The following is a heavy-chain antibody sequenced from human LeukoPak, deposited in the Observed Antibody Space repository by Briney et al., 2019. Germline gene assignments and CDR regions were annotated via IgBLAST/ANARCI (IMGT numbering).Heavy chain of an antibody. Sequence: SETLCLSCAVYGGSFSGYSRSWVRQPPGKGLEWVGEINHSGSTNYNPSIKSRLTISVDTSKHQFSLKLSSVTAADTAVYYCARGNEYSSGWYVFWFDPWGQGTLVTVSS. J-gene: IGHJ5*02. V-gene: IGHV4-34*01. CDR3: ARGNEYSSGWYVFWFDP. CDR1: GGSFSGYS. D-gene: IGHD6-19*01. CDR2: INHSGST.